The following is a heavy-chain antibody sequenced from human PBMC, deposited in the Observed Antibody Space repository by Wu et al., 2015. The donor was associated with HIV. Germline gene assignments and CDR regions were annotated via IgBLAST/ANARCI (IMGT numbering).Heavy chain of an antibody. Sequence: QVQVVQSGAEMKKPGSSMKVSCKASGGTFDSYGINWVRQAPGQGLEWMGGIIPMFGTPNYAQKFEGRITIIADKSTSTVNMELRRLRPGDTAVYFCARDGIDYGGYSHNVYYFDYWGQGTLVTVSS. V-gene: IGHV1-69*14. D-gene: IGHD4-23*01. J-gene: IGHJ4*02. CDR3: ARDGIDYGGYSHNVYYFDY. CDR1: GGTFDSYG. CDR2: IIPMFGTP.